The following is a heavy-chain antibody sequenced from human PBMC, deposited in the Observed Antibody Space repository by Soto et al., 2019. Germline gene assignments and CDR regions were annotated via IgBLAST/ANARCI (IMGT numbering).Heavy chain of an antibody. V-gene: IGHV3-11*05. J-gene: IGHJ6*02. Sequence: PGGSLRLSCEASGFTFRAYYMTWFRQAPGKGLEWLSYIDSSTKYTNYADSVKGRFTISRDNAKNSLYLQMNSLRADDTAVYYCAREYCYTMDVWGQGTMVTVSS. CDR2: IDSSTKYT. CDR1: GFTFRAYY. CDR3: AREYCYTMDV.